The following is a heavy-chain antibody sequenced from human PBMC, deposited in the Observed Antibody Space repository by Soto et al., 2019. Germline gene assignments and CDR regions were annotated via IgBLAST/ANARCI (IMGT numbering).Heavy chain of an antibody. D-gene: IGHD3-10*01. CDR2: IYPGDSDT. Sequence: GESLKTSCXGSGYSFTSYWIGWVRQMPGKGLEWMGIIYPGDSDTRYSPSFQGQVTISADKSISTAYLQWSSLKASDTAMYYCATHPHYYGSGSYYNEWGQGTLVTVSS. V-gene: IGHV5-51*01. J-gene: IGHJ4*02. CDR3: ATHPHYYGSGSYYNE. CDR1: GYSFTSYW.